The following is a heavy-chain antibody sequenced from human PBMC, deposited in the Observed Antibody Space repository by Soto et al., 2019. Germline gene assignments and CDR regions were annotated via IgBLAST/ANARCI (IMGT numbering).Heavy chain of an antibody. V-gene: IGHV3-13*01. Sequence: SCKASGFTFSGFDMHWVRQPTGKGLEWVSSIGTAGDTYYAVSVKGRFTISRDNAKNSLSLQMNSLRAGDMAVYFCAKSQEIGTHFFDSWGQGTQVTVSS. D-gene: IGHD6-13*01. CDR1: GFTFSGFD. CDR3: AKSQEIGTHFFDS. J-gene: IGHJ4*02. CDR2: IGTAGDT.